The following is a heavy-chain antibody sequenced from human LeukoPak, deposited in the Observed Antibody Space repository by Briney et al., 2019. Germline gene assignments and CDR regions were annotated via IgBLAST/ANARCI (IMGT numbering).Heavy chain of an antibody. V-gene: IGHV3-30*03. CDR1: GFTFSAYD. D-gene: IGHD2-15*01. CDR3: VREDIVVVVGTIGWFDP. Sequence: PGGSLRLSCAASGFTFSAYDMHWVRQAPGKGLEWMALISYDGSNKFYAGSVKGRFTISRDNSKNTLSLQLNSLIPEDTAVYYCVREDIVVVVGTIGWFDPWGQGTLVTVSS. J-gene: IGHJ5*02. CDR2: ISYDGSNK.